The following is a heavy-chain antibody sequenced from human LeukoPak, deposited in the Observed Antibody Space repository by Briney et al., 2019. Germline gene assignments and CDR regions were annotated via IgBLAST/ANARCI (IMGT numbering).Heavy chain of an antibody. D-gene: IGHD3-22*01. Sequence: SETLSLTCTVSGGSISSYYWSWIRQPPGKGLEWIGYICYSGSTNYNPSLKSRVTISVDTSKNQFSLKLSSVTAADTAVYYCARGTDSSAYFDYWGQGTLVTVSS. CDR2: ICYSGST. J-gene: IGHJ4*02. CDR1: GGSISSYY. V-gene: IGHV4-59*01. CDR3: ARGTDSSAYFDY.